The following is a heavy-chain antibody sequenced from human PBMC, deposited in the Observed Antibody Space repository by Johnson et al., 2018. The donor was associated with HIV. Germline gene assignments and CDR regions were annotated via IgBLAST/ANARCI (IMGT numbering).Heavy chain of an antibody. CDR2: IYSGGST. D-gene: IGHD6-13*01. J-gene: IGHJ3*02. CDR3: AKVVTSSSSWQDDAFDI. Sequence: VQLVESGGGLVQSGGSLRLSCGVSGFAVSSNYMSWVRQAPGKGLEWVSIIYSGGSTYYADSVKGRFTISRDNSKNTPYLEMNSLRVEDTAVYYCAKVVTSSSSWQDDAFDIWGQGTMVTVSS. V-gene: IGHV3-66*01. CDR1: GFAVSSNY.